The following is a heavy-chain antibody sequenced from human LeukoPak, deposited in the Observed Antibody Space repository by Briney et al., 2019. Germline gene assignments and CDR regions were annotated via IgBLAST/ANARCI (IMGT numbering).Heavy chain of an antibody. D-gene: IGHD5-12*01. Sequence: SETLSLTCTVSGGSISSYFWTWVRQSPGKALEWIGHMYYTGGTYYNPFLKSRLTMSLDTPKNEFSLNLASVTAADSALYYCARMDIARYMDVWGKGTTVTVSS. V-gene: IGHV4-59*08. CDR1: GGSISSYF. CDR3: ARMDIARYMDV. J-gene: IGHJ6*03. CDR2: MYYTGGT.